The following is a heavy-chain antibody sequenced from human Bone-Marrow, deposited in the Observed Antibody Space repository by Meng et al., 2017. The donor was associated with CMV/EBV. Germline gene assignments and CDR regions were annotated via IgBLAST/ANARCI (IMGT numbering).Heavy chain of an antibody. J-gene: IGHJ4*02. D-gene: IGHD3-3*01. CDR1: GVSLSTSGVG. Sequence: LEDSGPTPVKPTHSLTLTFTFSGVSLSTSGVGGGVIRQPPGKALEWLALIYWDDDKRYSPSLKSRLTITKDTSKNQVVLTMTNMDPVDTATYYCAHSPPSIFGVVIGYFDYWGQGTLVTVSS. V-gene: IGHV2-5*02. CDR2: IYWDDDK. CDR3: AHSPPSIFGVVIGYFDY.